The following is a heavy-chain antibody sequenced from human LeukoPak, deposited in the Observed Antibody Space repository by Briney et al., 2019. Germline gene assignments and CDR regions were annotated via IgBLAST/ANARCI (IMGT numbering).Heavy chain of an antibody. D-gene: IGHD5-18*01. CDR3: AGVGLNTAISDY. CDR2: MNPNSGDT. J-gene: IGHJ4*02. Sequence: ASVKVSCKASGYTFTSYDINWVRQATGQGLEWMGWMNPNSGDTGYAQKFQGRVTMTRNTSISTAYMELSSLRSEDTAVYYCAGVGLNTAISDYWGQGTLVTVSS. CDR1: GYTFTSYD. V-gene: IGHV1-8*01.